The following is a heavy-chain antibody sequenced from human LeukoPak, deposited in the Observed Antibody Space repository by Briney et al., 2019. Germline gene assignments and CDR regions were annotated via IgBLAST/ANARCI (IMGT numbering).Heavy chain of an antibody. Sequence: GGSLRLSCAASGFTFSSYWMSWARQAPGKGLEWVATIKEDGSQKYYVDSVKGRFTISRDNAKSSLDLQMNSLRAEDTAVYYCVRIAPAGRGSDYWGQGTLVTVSS. V-gene: IGHV3-7*04. D-gene: IGHD6-13*01. CDR2: IKEDGSQK. CDR3: VRIAPAGRGSDY. CDR1: GFTFSSYW. J-gene: IGHJ4*02.